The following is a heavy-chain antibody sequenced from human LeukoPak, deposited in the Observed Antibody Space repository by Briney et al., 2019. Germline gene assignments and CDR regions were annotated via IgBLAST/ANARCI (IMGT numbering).Heavy chain of an antibody. CDR2: IYSGGST. J-gene: IGHJ1*01. CDR1: GFPVSSNY. D-gene: IGHD6-13*01. Sequence: GGSLSLSCAASGFPVSSNYMSWVRPAPGKGLEWVSVIYSGGSTYYADSVKGRFTISRDNAKNSLFLQMGSLRVEDTAVYYCARESTAGYNSSWYGFRNWGQGTLVSVSS. CDR3: ARESTAGYNSSWYGFRN. V-gene: IGHV3-66*01.